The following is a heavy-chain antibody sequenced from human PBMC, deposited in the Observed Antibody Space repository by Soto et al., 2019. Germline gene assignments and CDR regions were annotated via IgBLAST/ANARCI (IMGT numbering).Heavy chain of an antibody. Sequence: ASVKVSCKASGYTFTNYGIIWVRQAPGQGLEWMGWISTYNGNTNFAQKLQDRVTMTTDTSASTAYMELSSLRSEDTAVYYCARTGASSGYSPFDYWGQGTLVTVSS. J-gene: IGHJ4*02. CDR1: GYTFTNYG. CDR3: ARTGASSGYSPFDY. CDR2: ISTYNGNT. D-gene: IGHD3-22*01. V-gene: IGHV1-18*01.